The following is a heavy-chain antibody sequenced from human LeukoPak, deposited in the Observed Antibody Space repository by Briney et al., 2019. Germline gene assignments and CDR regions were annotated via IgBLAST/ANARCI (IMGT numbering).Heavy chain of an antibody. V-gene: IGHV4-31*03. CDR2: ISYTGNT. CDR3: AREKVATETSWFDP. Sequence: KASQTLSLTCTVSGGSFSSGGFYWSWLRQHPGKALEWIGYISYTGNTYYDASLRSRVTITVYTSKNQFSLKLSSLTAADTAVYYCAREKVATETSWFDPWGQGTLVTVSS. D-gene: IGHD2-15*01. CDR1: GGSFSSGGFY. J-gene: IGHJ5*02.